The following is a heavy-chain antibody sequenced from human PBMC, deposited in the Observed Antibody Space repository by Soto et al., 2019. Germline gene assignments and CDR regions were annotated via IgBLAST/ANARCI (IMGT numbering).Heavy chain of an antibody. CDR3: ARAAAAAGWFRP. J-gene: IGHJ5*02. CDR2: MNPNSGKT. V-gene: IGHV1-8*01. Sequence: QVQLVQSGAEVKKPGASVKVSCKASGYSFTSYDISWVRQPTGQGLEWMGWMNPNSGKTGYAQKFQGRVTMTRNTSISTAYMELSSLRSEDTAVYYCARAAAAAGWFRPWGQGTLVTVSS. D-gene: IGHD6-13*01. CDR1: GYSFTSYD.